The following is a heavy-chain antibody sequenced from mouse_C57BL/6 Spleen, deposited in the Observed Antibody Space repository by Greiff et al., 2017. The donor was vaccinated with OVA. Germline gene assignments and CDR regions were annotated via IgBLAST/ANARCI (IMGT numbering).Heavy chain of an antibody. D-gene: IGHD4-1*01. V-gene: IGHV5-12*01. CDR1: GFTFSDYY. CDR2: ISNGGGST. J-gene: IGHJ4*01. Sequence: DVKLVESGGGLVQPGGSLKLSCAASGFTFSDYYMYWVRQTPEKRLEWVAYISNGGGSTYYPDTVKGRFTISRDNAKNTLYLQMSRRKSEETAMYYCERNWDDYAMDYWGQGTSVTVSS. CDR3: ERNWDDYAMDY.